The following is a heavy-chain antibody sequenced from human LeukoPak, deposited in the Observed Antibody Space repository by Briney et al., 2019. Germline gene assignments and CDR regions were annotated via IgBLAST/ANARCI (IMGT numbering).Heavy chain of an antibody. J-gene: IGHJ6*02. D-gene: IGHD5-12*01. CDR3: ARDGATAGYGMDV. V-gene: IGHV4-30-4*01. CDR2: IYYSGST. Sequence: SETLSLTCTVSGGSISSGDYYRSWIRQPPGKGLEWIGYIYYSGSTYYNPSLKSRVTISVDTSKNQFSLKLSSVTAADTAVYYCARDGATAGYGMDVWGQGTTVTVSS. CDR1: GGSISSGDYY.